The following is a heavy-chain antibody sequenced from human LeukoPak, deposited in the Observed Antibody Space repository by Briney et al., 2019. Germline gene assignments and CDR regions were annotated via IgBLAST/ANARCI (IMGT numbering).Heavy chain of an antibody. Sequence: PGGSLRLSCAASGFTFSSYAMHWVRQAPGKGLEWVAVISYDGSNKYYADSVKGRFTISRDNSKNTLYLQMNSLRAEDTAVYYCARMSGNAFDIWGQGTMVTVSS. CDR3: ARMSGNAFDI. CDR1: GFTFSSYA. D-gene: IGHD3-10*01. J-gene: IGHJ3*02. V-gene: IGHV3-30-3*01. CDR2: ISYDGSNK.